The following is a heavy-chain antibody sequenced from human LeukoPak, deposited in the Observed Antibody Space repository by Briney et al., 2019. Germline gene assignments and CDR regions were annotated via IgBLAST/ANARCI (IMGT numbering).Heavy chain of an antibody. J-gene: IGHJ5*02. CDR2: IYYSGST. Sequence: SETLSLTCTVSGGSISSYYWSWIRKPPGKGLEWIGYIYYSGSTNYNPSLKSRVTISVDTSKNQFSLKLSSVTAADTAVYYCARGRITIFGVVTFDPWGQGTLVTVSS. V-gene: IGHV4-59*01. CDR1: GGSISSYY. CDR3: ARGRITIFGVVTFDP. D-gene: IGHD3-3*01.